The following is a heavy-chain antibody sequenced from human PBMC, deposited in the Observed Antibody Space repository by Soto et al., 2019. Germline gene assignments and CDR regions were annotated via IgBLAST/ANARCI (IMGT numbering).Heavy chain of an antibody. CDR2: IYTGGST. CDR3: ARVSDGSGSYYDY. Sequence: GGSLRLSCAASGFTVSSNYMSWVRQAPGKGLEWVSVIYTGGSTYYADSVKGRFTISRDNSKNTLYLQMNSLRAEDTDVYYCARVSDGSGSYYDYWGQGTLVTVS. J-gene: IGHJ4*02. CDR1: GFTVSSNY. D-gene: IGHD3-10*01. V-gene: IGHV3-66*01.